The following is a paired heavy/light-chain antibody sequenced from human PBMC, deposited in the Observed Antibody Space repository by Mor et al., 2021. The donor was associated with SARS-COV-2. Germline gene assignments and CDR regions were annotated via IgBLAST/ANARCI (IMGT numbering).Heavy chain of an antibody. Sequence: EVKLLESGGDLVQPGGSLRLSCAASGFSLTDFDVSWVRQPPGKGLDWVSAISSRGVTFYADSVKGRFTISRDIVKNTVYLQMNSLRAEDTALYHCAKHLVRTHDYWGQGTLVTVSS. CDR1: GFSLTDFD. CDR3: AKHLVRTHDY. V-gene: IGHV3-23*01. J-gene: IGHJ4*02. D-gene: IGHD1-7*01. CDR2: ISSRGVT.
Light chain of an antibody. CDR3: QQRSDWPLT. CDR1: HSIGSF. J-gene: IGKJ4*01. V-gene: IGKV3-11*01. Sequence: EIVLTQSPATLSLSPGERATLSCRASHSIGSFLAWYQQRPGQVPRLLIYDASNRATGIPARFSGGGSGTDFTLTISSLEPEDFAVYYCQQRSDWPLTFGGGTKVEIK. CDR2: DAS.